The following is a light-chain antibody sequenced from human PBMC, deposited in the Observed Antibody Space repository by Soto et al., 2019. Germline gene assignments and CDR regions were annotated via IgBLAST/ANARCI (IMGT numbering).Light chain of an antibody. V-gene: IGKV1-9*01. Sequence: DIQLTQSPSFLSAAVGDRVTITCRASQGISTYLAWYQQKPGKAPKSLIYGASTLQSGVPSRFSGSGSGTEFTLTISSLQPEDFATYYCQQSYSIPQTFGPGTKVDIK. CDR1: QGISTY. CDR3: QQSYSIPQT. J-gene: IGKJ3*01. CDR2: GAS.